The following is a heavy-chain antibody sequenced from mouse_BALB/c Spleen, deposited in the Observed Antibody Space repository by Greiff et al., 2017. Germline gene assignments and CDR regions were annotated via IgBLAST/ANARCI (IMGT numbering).Heavy chain of an antibody. CDR3: AREGALRYPFAY. CDR1: GYTFTSYW. V-gene: IGHV1-87*01. Sequence: VQLQESGAELARPGASVKLSCKASGYTFTSYWMQWVKQRPGQGLEWIGAIYPGDGDTRYTQKFKGKATLTADKSSSTAYMQLSSLASEDSAVYYCAREGALRYPFAYWGQGTLVTVSA. J-gene: IGHJ3*01. CDR2: IYPGDGDT. D-gene: IGHD1-1*01.